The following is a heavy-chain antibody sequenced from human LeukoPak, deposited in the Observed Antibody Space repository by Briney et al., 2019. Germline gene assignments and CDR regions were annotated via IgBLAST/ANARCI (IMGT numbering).Heavy chain of an antibody. J-gene: IGHJ3*02. V-gene: IGHV4-30-2*01. Sequence: ASETLSLTCAVSGGSISSGGYSWSWIRQPPGKGLEWIGYIYHSGSTYYNPSLKSRVTISVDRSKNQFSLKLSSVTAADTAVYYCAGVRMAEMATILGFDAFDIWGQGTMVTVSS. CDR3: AGVRMAEMATILGFDAFDI. D-gene: IGHD5-24*01. CDR2: IYHSGST. CDR1: GGSISSGGYS.